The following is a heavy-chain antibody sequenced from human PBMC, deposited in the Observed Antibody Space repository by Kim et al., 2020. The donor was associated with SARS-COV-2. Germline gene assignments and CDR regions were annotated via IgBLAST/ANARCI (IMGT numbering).Heavy chain of an antibody. V-gene: IGHV4-39*01. CDR3: ARHPKGGLQYAFDY. Sequence: PSLNSRVTRSVGTAKNQFSLKLSSVTAADTAVYDCARHPKGGLQYAFDYWGQGTLVTVSS. D-gene: IGHD1-26*01. J-gene: IGHJ4*02.